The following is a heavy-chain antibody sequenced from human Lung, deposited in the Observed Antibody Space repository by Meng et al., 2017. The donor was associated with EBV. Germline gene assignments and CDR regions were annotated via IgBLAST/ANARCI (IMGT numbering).Heavy chain of an antibody. V-gene: IGHV1-18*01. CDR3: ARASVHPSIPVLGQPVAKYNRFDP. CDR1: DNTIITYG. Sequence: QFHLVQSGSEVKKPGASVKVSCKSSDNTIITYGISWVRQAPGQGLEWMGWITPSNDNTNYAQKFQGRVTLTTDTSASTAYMELMSLTSDDTAVYFCARASVHPSIPVLGQPVAKYNRFDPWGQGTLGIVSS. CDR2: ITPSNDNT. D-gene: IGHD6-19*01. J-gene: IGHJ5*02.